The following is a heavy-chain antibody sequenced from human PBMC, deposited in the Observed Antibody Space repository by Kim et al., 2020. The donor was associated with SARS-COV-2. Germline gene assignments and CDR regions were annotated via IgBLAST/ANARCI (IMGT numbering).Heavy chain of an antibody. V-gene: IGHV4-39*01. CDR3: ARHVIYCDSTSCYGNWFDP. J-gene: IGHJ5*02. D-gene: IGHD2-2*01. Sequence: KSRVTISVDTSKNQFSLKLTSVTAADTAVYYCARHVIYCDSTSCYGNWFDPWGQGTLVTVSS.